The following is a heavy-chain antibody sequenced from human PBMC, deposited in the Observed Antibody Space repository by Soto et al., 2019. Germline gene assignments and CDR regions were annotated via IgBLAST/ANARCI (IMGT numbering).Heavy chain of an antibody. Sequence: QVQLVESGGGVVQPGRSLRLSCAASGFTFSNYAMHWVRQAPGKGLEWVAVISYDGNNKYYADSVKGRFTISRDSSKSTLYLQMTSLRADDTAVYYCARRAITMILEEYYFDYWGQGTLVTVSS. D-gene: IGHD3-22*01. CDR1: GFTFSNYA. CDR2: ISYDGNNK. CDR3: ARRAITMILEEYYFDY. J-gene: IGHJ4*02. V-gene: IGHV3-30*03.